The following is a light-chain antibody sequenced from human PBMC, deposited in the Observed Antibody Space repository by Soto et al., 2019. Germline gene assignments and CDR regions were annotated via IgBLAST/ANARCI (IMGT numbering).Light chain of an antibody. Sequence: QCVLTQPRSESGTPGQGVTISCSGSTSNIGSNYVYWYQQLPGTAPKLLIYRNNQRPSGVPDRFSGSKSGTSASLAISGLRSDDEADYSCATWDVSLKGVYVIGNGTKVTV. CDR2: RNN. J-gene: IGLJ1*01. CDR3: ATWDVSLKGVYV. V-gene: IGLV1-47*01. CDR1: TSNIGSNY.